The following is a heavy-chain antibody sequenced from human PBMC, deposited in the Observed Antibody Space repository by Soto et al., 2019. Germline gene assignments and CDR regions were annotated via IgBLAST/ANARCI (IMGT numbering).Heavy chain of an antibody. J-gene: IGHJ4*02. CDR2: IYYSGST. D-gene: IGHD4-17*01. CDR3: ASVDYGDPRSDY. CDR1: GGSISSYY. Sequence: SETLSLTCTVSGGSISSYYWSWIRQPPGKGLEWIGYIYYSGSTNYNPSLKSRVTISVDTSQNQFYLKLSSVTAADTAVYYCASVDYGDPRSDYWGQGTLVTVSS. V-gene: IGHV4-59*08.